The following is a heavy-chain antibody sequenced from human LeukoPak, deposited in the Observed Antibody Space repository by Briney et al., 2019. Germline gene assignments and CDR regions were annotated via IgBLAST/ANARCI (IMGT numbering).Heavy chain of an antibody. CDR3: ARVQRGSYGGLFDY. V-gene: IGHV4-61*02. CDR1: GGSISSGSYY. J-gene: IGHJ4*02. D-gene: IGHD1-26*01. CDR2: IYTSGST. Sequence: SETLSLTCTVSGGSISSGSYYWSWIRQPAGKGLEWIGRIYTSGSTNYNPSLKSRVTISVDTSKNQFSLKLSSVTAADTAVYYCARVQRGSYGGLFDYWGQGTLVTVSS.